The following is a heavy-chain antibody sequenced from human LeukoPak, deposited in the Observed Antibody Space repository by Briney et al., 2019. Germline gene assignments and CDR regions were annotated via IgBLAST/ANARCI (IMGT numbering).Heavy chain of an antibody. J-gene: IGHJ4*02. Sequence: GGSLRLSCVVSGLTFSSHAMSWVRQAPGKGLEWVSSISGSGGNTYYADSVKGRFTISRDNSKKTLTLQMHSLRAEDTAEYYCVKDRYYYDASGAWDYFEYWGQGTLVTVSS. CDR1: GLTFSSHA. D-gene: IGHD3-22*01. CDR3: VKDRYYYDASGAWDYFEY. CDR2: ISGSGGNT. V-gene: IGHV3-23*01.